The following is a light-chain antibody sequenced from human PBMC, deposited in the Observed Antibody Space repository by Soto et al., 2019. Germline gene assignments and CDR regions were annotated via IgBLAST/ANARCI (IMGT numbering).Light chain of an antibody. V-gene: IGKV3-20*01. CDR3: QQHDSSPRT. CDR2: GAS. Sequence: DIVLTQSPGTLSLSPGERATLSCRASRSVSSKLAWYQQKPGRAPRLLIYGASSRATGIPDRFSGSGSGTDFTLTISRLEPEDFAVYYCQQHDSSPRTFGQGTKVDIK. J-gene: IGKJ1*01. CDR1: RSVSSK.